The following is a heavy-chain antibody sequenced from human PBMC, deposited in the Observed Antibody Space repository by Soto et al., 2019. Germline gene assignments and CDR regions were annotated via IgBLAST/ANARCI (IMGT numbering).Heavy chain of an antibody. CDR1: GFTFSSYA. D-gene: IGHD2-2*01. Sequence: GGSLRLSCAASGFTFSSYAMHWVRQAPGKGLEWVAVISYDGSNKYYADSVKGRFTISRDNSKNTLYLQMNSLRAEDTAVYYCATSRGSCRSTSCYPYYYYYGMDVWGQGTTVTVSS. CDR2: ISYDGSNK. J-gene: IGHJ6*02. CDR3: ATSRGSCRSTSCYPYYYYYGMDV. V-gene: IGHV3-30-3*01.